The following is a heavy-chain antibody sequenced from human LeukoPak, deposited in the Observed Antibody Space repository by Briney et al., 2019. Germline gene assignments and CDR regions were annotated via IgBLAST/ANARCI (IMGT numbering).Heavy chain of an antibody. CDR1: GGSITSYY. J-gene: IGHJ6*03. D-gene: IGHD1-14*01. CDR2: IYYSGST. V-gene: IGHV4-59*08. CDR3: ARHATENLGENRYSYYMDV. Sequence: PSETLSLTCTVSGGSITSYYWSWLRQPPGKGLEWIAYIYYSGSTNYNPSLKSRVTISVDTSKNQFSLKLRSVTAADTAVYYCARHATENLGENRYSYYMDVWGKGTTVTVSS.